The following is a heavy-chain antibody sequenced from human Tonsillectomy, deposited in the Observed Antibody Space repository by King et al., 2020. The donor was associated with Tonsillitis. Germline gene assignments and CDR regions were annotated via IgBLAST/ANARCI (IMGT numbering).Heavy chain of an antibody. J-gene: IGHJ4*02. Sequence: VQLQESGPGLVKPSETLSLICTVSGGSITNYYWSWIRQPPGKGLEWIGYIYYSGSTNYNPSLKNRVTISVDTSKNQFSLKLSSVTAAATAVYYCARRGITMVRGVLEDYFDYWGQGTLVTVSS. CDR2: IYYSGST. CDR3: ARRGITMVRGVLEDYFDY. CDR1: GGSITNYY. D-gene: IGHD3-10*01. V-gene: IGHV4-59*08.